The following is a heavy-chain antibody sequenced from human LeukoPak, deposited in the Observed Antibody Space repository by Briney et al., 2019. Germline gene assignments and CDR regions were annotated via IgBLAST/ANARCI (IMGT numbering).Heavy chain of an antibody. CDR3: ARVNAKAGYSSSWYPTNFDY. CDR2: IKQDGSEK. CDR1: GFIFSDYW. Sequence: GGSLRLYCGVSGFIFSDYWMSWFRQAPGKGRGWVATIKQDGSEKYYVDSVKCRFTISRDKAKNSLYLQMNSLRAEDTAVYYCARVNAKAGYSSSWYPTNFDYWGQGTLVTVSS. J-gene: IGHJ4*02. D-gene: IGHD6-13*01. V-gene: IGHV3-7*01.